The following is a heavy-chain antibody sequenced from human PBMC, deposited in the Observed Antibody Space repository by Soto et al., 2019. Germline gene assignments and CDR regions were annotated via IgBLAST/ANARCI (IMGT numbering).Heavy chain of an antibody. J-gene: IGHJ5*02. CDR3: ASARHIGP. Sequence: AGGSLRLSCAASGFTFSNYWMSWVRQAPGKGLEWVANIKEDGSERNYVDSVKGRFTISRGNAENSLYLQMNSLRAEDTAVYYCASARHIGPWGQGTLVTVSS. D-gene: IGHD2-21*01. CDR2: IKEDGSER. V-gene: IGHV3-7*01. CDR1: GFTFSNYW.